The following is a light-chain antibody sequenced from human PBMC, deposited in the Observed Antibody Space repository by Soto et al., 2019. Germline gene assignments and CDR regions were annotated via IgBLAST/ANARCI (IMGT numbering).Light chain of an antibody. Sequence: QSALTQPASVSGSPGQSITISCTGTSSDVGSYNVVSWYQQHPGKAPKLMIYEVSKRPSGVSNRFSGSKSGNTASLTISGLQPEDEADYYCCSYAGSSTYVVFGGGTKVTVL. CDR3: CSYAGSSTYVV. CDR2: EVS. V-gene: IGLV2-23*02. J-gene: IGLJ2*01. CDR1: SSDVGSYNV.